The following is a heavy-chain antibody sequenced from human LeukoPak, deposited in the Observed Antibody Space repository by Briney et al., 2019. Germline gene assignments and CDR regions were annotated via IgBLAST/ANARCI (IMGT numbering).Heavy chain of an antibody. CDR2: ISYDGSNK. V-gene: IGHV3-30*04. J-gene: IGHJ4*02. CDR1: GFTFSSYA. CDR3: ARVLISGPIAAAGHFDY. Sequence: GGSLRLSCAASGFTFSSYATHWVRQAPGKGLEWVAVISYDGSNKYYADSVKGRFTISRDNSKNTLYLQMNSLRAEDTAVYYCARVLISGPIAAAGHFDYWGQGTLVTVSS. D-gene: IGHD6-13*01.